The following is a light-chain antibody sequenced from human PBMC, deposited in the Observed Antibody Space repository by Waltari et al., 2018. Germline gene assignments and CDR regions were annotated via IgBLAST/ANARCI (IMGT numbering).Light chain of an antibody. Sequence: DIQLTQSPSFLSASVGDRVTITCRSSQGTSSYLAWYQQKAGKAPKLLIHTASPLQGGVPSRFSGSGSGTDFTLTISSLQPEDFATYYCQQRNSYPISFGQGTRLEIK. CDR2: TAS. V-gene: IGKV1-9*01. CDR1: QGTSSY. CDR3: QQRNSYPIS. J-gene: IGKJ5*01.